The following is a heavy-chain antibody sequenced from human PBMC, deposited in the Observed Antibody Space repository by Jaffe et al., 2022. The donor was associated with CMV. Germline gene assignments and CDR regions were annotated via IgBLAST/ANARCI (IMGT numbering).Heavy chain of an antibody. Sequence: EVQLVESGGGLVKPGGSLRLSCAASGFTFSNAWMSWVRQAPGKGLEWVGRIKSKTDGGTTDYAAPVKGRFTISRDDSKNTLYLQMNSLKTEDTAVYYCTTDLFQYYYETKTDPGFDYWGQGTLVTVSS. D-gene: IGHD3-22*01. CDR3: TTDLFQYYYETKTDPGFDY. CDR1: GFTFSNAW. V-gene: IGHV3-15*01. CDR2: IKSKTDGGTT. J-gene: IGHJ4*02.